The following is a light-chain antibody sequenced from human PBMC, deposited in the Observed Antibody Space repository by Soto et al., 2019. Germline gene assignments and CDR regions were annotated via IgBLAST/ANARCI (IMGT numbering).Light chain of an antibody. Sequence: QSALTRPASVSGSPGQSITISCTGTNSDVGTHNLVSWYQQHPGKAPKLIIYEGTKRPSGVSNRFSGSKSGNTASLTISGLQAEDEADYYCCSYALLFGTGTKVTVL. CDR2: EGT. J-gene: IGLJ1*01. CDR3: CSYALL. CDR1: NSDVGTHNL. V-gene: IGLV2-23*01.